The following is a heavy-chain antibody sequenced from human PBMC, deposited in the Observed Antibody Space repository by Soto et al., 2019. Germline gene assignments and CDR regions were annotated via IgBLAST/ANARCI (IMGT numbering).Heavy chain of an antibody. CDR1: GGSISSSNNY. J-gene: IGHJ5*02. D-gene: IGHD3-22*01. V-gene: IGHV4-39*01. CDR3: ARQSSSSGYNTPYNWFDP. CDR2: IYYSGST. Sequence: SETLSLTCTVSGGSISSSNNYWGWIRQPPGKGLEWIGSIYYSGSTYYNPSLKSRVTISVDTSKNQFSLKLSSVTAADTAVYYCARQSSSSGYNTPYNWFDPLGQGTLVTVSS.